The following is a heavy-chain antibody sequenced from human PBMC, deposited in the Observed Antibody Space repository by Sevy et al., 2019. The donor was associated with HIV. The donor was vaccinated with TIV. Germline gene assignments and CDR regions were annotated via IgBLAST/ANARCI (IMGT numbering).Heavy chain of an antibody. CDR1: GYYFTGYY. V-gene: IGHV1-2*02. J-gene: IGHJ4*02. CDR2: INPNGGGT. Sequence: ASVKVSCKASGYYFTGYYVHWVRQAPGQGLEWMGWINPNGGGTNIGQKFHGRVTMSRDTSITTAYMELTRLRSNDTGVYFCARSVYGSGTHLNDYWGQGTLVTVSS. D-gene: IGHD3-10*01. CDR3: ARSVYGSGTHLNDY.